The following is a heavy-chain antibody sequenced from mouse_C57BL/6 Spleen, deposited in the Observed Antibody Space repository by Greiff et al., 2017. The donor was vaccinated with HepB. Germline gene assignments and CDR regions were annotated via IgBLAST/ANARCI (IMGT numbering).Heavy chain of an antibody. CDR3: TTRITTVVPNV. Sequence: VQLQQSGAELVRPGASVKLSCTASGFNIKDDYMHWVKQRPEQGLEWIGWIDPENGDTEYASKFQGKATITADTSSNTAYLQLSSLTSEDTAVYYCTTRITTVVPNVWGTGTTVTVSS. J-gene: IGHJ1*03. CDR1: GFNIKDDY. D-gene: IGHD1-1*01. CDR2: IDPENGDT. V-gene: IGHV14-4*01.